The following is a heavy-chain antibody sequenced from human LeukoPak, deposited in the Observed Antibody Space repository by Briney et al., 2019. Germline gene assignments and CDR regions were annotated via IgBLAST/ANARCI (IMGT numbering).Heavy chain of an antibody. Sequence: GGSLRLSCAASGFTFSNAWMSWVRQAPGKGLEWVGRIKSKTDGGTTDYAAPVKGRFTISRDDSKNTLYLQMNSLRAEDTAVYYCVLGQYYFDYWGQGTLVTVSS. J-gene: IGHJ4*02. V-gene: IGHV3-15*01. CDR2: IKSKTDGGTT. CDR3: VLGQYYFDY. D-gene: IGHD2-8*02. CDR1: GFTFSNAW.